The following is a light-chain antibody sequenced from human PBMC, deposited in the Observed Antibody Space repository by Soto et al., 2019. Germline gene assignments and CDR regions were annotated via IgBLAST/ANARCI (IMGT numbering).Light chain of an antibody. CDR3: TSYAGNNYVV. CDR1: SSDVGGYDF. CDR2: EVN. Sequence: QSALTQPPSASGSPGQSVTISCTGTSSDVGGYDFVTWYQQYPGKAPKLIIYEVNKRPSGVPDRFSGSKSGNTASLTVSGLQADDEADYFCTSYAGNNYVVFGGGTKLT. J-gene: IGLJ2*01. V-gene: IGLV2-8*01.